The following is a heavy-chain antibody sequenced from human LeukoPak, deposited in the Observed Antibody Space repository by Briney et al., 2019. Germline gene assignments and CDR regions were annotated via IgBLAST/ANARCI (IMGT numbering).Heavy chain of an antibody. CDR3: ARQAYYDSSGYSHDAFDI. Sequence: PSETLSLTCTVSGGSISSYYWSWIRQPPGKGLEWIGYISYSGNTNYNPSLKSRVTISVDTSKNQFSLKLSSVTAADTAVYYCARQAYYDSSGYSHDAFDIWGQGTMVTVSS. V-gene: IGHV4-59*08. J-gene: IGHJ3*02. D-gene: IGHD3-22*01. CDR1: GGSISSYY. CDR2: ISYSGNT.